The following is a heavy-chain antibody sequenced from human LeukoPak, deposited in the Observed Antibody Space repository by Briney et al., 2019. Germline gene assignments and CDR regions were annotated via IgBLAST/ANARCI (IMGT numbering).Heavy chain of an antibody. CDR2: INPSGGST. D-gene: IGHD2-2*01. Sequence: GASVKVSCKASGCTFTSYYMHWVRQAPGQGLEWMGMINPSGGSTSYAQKFQGRVTMTRDMSTSTVYMELSSLRSEDTAVYYCASSCSSTSCSIGFDYWGQGTLVTVSS. V-gene: IGHV1-46*01. J-gene: IGHJ4*02. CDR1: GCTFTSYY. CDR3: ASSCSSTSCSIGFDY.